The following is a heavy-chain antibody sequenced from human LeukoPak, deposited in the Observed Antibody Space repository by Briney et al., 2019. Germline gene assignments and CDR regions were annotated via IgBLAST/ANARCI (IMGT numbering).Heavy chain of an antibody. CDR3: ARGAHYDDYGGGYFDY. CDR1: GFTISSYG. D-gene: IGHD4-23*01. CDR2: IRYDGSYK. V-gene: IGHV3-30*02. J-gene: IGHJ4*02. Sequence: GGSLRLSCAASGFTISSYGMHWVRQAPGKGLEWVAFIRYDGSYKNYADSVKGRFTISRDNSKNTLYLQMNSLRPEDTAVYYCARGAHYDDYGGGYFDYWGQGTLVTVSS.